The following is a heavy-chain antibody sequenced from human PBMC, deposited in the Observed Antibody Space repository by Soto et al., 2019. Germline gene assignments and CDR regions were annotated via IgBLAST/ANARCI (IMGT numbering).Heavy chain of an antibody. J-gene: IGHJ4*02. Sequence: QVQLVESGGGLVKPGGSLRLSCAASGFTFSDYYMSWIRQAPGKGLEWVSYISSSSSYTNYADSVKGRFTISRDNAKNSLYLQMNSLRAEDTAVYYCARHVYYYDSSGYYYFDYWGQGTLVTVSS. CDR3: ARHVYYYDSSGYYYFDY. CDR2: ISSSSSYT. V-gene: IGHV3-11*06. D-gene: IGHD3-22*01. CDR1: GFTFSDYY.